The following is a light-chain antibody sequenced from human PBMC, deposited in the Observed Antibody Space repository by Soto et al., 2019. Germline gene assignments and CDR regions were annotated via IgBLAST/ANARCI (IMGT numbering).Light chain of an antibody. V-gene: IGLV1-44*01. CDR3: AAWDDSLNGYV. CDR2: ANN. CDR1: SSNIGSNT. Sequence: QSALTQPPSASGTPGQRVTISCSGSSSNIGSNTVNWYQQLPGTAPKLLIHANNQLPSGVPDRFSGSKSGTSASLAISWLQSEEADYYCAAWDDSLNGYVFGTGTKLTVL. J-gene: IGLJ1*01.